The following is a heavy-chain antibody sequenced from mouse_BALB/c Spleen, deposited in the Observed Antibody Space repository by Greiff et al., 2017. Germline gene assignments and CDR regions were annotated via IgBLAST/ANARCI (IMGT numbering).Heavy chain of an antibody. J-gene: IGHJ2*01. CDR1: GFSLSTSGMS. V-gene: IGHV8-8*01. Sequence: QVTLKVSGPGILQPSQTLSLTCSFSGFSLSTSGMSVGWIRQPSGKGLEWLAHIWWNDDKYYNPALKSRLTISKDTSNNQVFLKIASVVTADTATYYCARIGYYYGSSPYYFDYWGQGTTLTVSS. D-gene: IGHD1-1*01. CDR3: ARIGYYYGSSPYYFDY. CDR2: IWWNDDK.